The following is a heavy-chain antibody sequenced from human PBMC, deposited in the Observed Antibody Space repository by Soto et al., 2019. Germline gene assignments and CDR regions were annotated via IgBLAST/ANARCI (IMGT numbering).Heavy chain of an antibody. CDR2: ISYDGSNK. Sequence: PGGSLRLSCAASGFTFSSYAMHWVRQAPGKGLEWVAVISYDGSNKYYADSVKGRFTISRDNSKNTLYLQMNSLRAEDTAVYYCARGGAPRYGMDVWGQGTTVTVSS. J-gene: IGHJ6*02. V-gene: IGHV3-30-3*01. CDR1: GFTFSSYA. CDR3: ARGGAPRYGMDV. D-gene: IGHD1-26*01.